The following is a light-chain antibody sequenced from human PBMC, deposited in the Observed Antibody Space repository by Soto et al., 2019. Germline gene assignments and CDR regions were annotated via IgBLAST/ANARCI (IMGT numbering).Light chain of an antibody. J-gene: IGLJ1*01. CDR2: AVS. Sequence: QSVLTRPASVSRSPGQSITISFTGTSSDVGLYDYVSWYQQHPGKAPQLMIYAVSNRPSGVSNRFSASKSGNTASLFISELQAEDEADYYCSSYTSDSSYVFGSGTKVTVL. V-gene: IGLV2-14*01. CDR1: SSDVGLYDY. CDR3: SSYTSDSSYV.